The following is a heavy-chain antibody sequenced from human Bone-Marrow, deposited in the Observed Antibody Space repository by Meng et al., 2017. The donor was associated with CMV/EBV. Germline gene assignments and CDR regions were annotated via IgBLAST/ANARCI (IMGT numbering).Heavy chain of an antibody. J-gene: IGHJ4*02. CDR1: GFRFRTYW. D-gene: IGHD3-22*01. Sequence: GESLKISCAASGFRFRTYWMTWVRQAPGKGPEWVANIKQEGSEKYYVDSVKGRFTISRDNAKNSLYLQMNSLRAEDTAVYYCARDRGGVYYDSSGFVDYWGQGTLVTVS. CDR3: ARDRGGVYYDSSGFVDY. V-gene: IGHV3-7*01. CDR2: IKQEGSEK.